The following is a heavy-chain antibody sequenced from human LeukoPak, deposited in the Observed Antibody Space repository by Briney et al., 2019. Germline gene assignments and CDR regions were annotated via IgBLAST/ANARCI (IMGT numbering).Heavy chain of an antibody. CDR3: AREGWELLRAAFDI. V-gene: IGHV1-2*04. J-gene: IGHJ3*02. D-gene: IGHD1-26*01. CDR2: INPNSGGT. Sequence: ASVKVSCKASGYTFTSYGIRWVRQAPGQGLEWMGWINPNSGGTNYAQKFQGWVTMTRDTSISTAYMELSRLRSDDTAVYYCAREGWELLRAAFDIWGQGTMVTVSS. CDR1: GYTFTSYG.